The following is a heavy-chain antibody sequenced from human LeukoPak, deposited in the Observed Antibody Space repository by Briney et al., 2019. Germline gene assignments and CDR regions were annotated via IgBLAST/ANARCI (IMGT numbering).Heavy chain of an antibody. D-gene: IGHD2-15*01. CDR3: AKVTSGGSCYQSDY. Sequence: GSLRLSCAASGFTFSSYGMSWVRQAPGKGLEWVSGISDRGGTTYYADSVEGRFTISRDNSKNTLYLQMNNLRAEDTAVYYCAKVTSGGSCYQSDYWGQGTLVTVSS. J-gene: IGHJ4*02. V-gene: IGHV3-23*01. CDR2: ISDRGGTT. CDR1: GFTFSSYG.